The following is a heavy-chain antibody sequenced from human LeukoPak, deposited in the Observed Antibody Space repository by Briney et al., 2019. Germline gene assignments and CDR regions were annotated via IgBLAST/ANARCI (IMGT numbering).Heavy chain of an antibody. CDR1: GGSISSYY. CDR2: IYYSGST. D-gene: IGHD3-10*01. J-gene: IGHJ5*02. CDR3: ARHRFPRGVHWLDP. Sequence: SETLSLTCTVSGGSISSYYWSWIRQPPGKGLEGIGYIYYSGSTNYNPSLKSRVTISVDTSKTQFSLKLSSVTAADTAVYYCARHRFPRGVHWLDPWGQGTLVTVSS. V-gene: IGHV4-59*08.